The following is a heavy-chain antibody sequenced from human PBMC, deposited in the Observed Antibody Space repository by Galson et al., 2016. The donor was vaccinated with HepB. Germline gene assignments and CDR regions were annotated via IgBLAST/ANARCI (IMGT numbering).Heavy chain of an antibody. CDR2: IYHSGSS. Sequence: ETLSLTCAVYGRSFSSYYWIWIRQPPGKGLEWIGEIYHSGSSNYNPSLKSRVVISLDNSKNQFSLKLSSVTAADTAVYFCAREASSSTSCCNWFDAWGQGTPVTVSS. V-gene: IGHV4-34*01. J-gene: IGHJ5*02. CDR3: AREASSSTSCCNWFDA. D-gene: IGHD2-2*01. CDR1: GRSFSSYY.